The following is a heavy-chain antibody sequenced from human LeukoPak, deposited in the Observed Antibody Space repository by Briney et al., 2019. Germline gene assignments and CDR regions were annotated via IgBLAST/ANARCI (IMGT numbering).Heavy chain of an antibody. D-gene: IGHD6-6*01. Sequence: PGGSLRLSCSASGFTVSSNYMSWVRQAPGKGLEWVSVIYSGGSTYYADSVKGRFTISRDNSKNTLYLQMNSLRAEDTAVYYCARDHSSSTFDPWGQGTLVTVSP. CDR2: IYSGGST. CDR1: GFTVSSNY. V-gene: IGHV3-53*01. J-gene: IGHJ5*02. CDR3: ARDHSSSTFDP.